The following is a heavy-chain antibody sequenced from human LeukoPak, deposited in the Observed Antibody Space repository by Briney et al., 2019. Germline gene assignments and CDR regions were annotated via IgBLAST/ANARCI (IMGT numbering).Heavy chain of an antibody. CDR3: ARDYGDYVVPYYYYYMDV. V-gene: IGHV1-18*01. Sequence: ASVKVSCKASGYTFTIYGISWVRQAPGQGLEWMGWISAYNGNTNYAQKLQGRVTMTTDTSTSTAYMELRSLRSDDTAVYYCARDYGDYVVPYYYYYMDVWGKGTTVTVSS. J-gene: IGHJ6*03. D-gene: IGHD4-17*01. CDR2: ISAYNGNT. CDR1: GYTFTIYG.